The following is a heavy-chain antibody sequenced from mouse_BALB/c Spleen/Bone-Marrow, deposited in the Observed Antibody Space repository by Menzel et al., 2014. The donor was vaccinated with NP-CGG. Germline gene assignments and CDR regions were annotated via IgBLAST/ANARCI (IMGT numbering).Heavy chain of an antibody. CDR3: ARPDDGYYAMDY. CDR2: INPDSSTI. V-gene: IGHV4-1*02. CDR1: GFDFSRYW. D-gene: IGHD2-3*01. J-gene: IGHJ4*01. Sequence: EVQLVESGGGLVQPGGSLKLSCAASGFDFSRYWMSWVRQAPGKGLEWIGEINPDSSTINYTPSLKDKFIISRDKDKNTLYLQMRKVRSEDTDLYYCARPDDGYYAMDYWGQGTSVTVS.